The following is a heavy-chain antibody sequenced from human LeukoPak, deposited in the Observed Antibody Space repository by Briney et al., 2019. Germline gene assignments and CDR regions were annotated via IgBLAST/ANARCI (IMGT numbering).Heavy chain of an antibody. D-gene: IGHD3-22*01. CDR2: IYTSGST. Sequence: SETLSLTCTVSVGSTSSYYWSWIRRPAGRGLDWIGRIYTSGSTNYNPSLKSRVTMSVDTSKNQFSLKLSSVTAADTAVYYCARVATMIVVAEYYFDYWGQGTLVTVSS. J-gene: IGHJ4*02. CDR1: VGSTSSYY. V-gene: IGHV4-4*07. CDR3: ARVATMIVVAEYYFDY.